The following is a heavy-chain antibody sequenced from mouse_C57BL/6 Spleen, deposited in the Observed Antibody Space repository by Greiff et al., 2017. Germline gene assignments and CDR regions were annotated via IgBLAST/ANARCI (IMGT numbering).Heavy chain of an antibody. V-gene: IGHV1-62-2*01. CDR3: ARHEEEVLYDGYYVWFAY. CDR1: GYTFTEYT. Sequence: VQLQQSGAELVKPGASVKLSCKASGYTFTEYTIHWVKQRSGQGLEWIGWFYPGSGSIKYNEKFKDKATLTADKSSSTVYMELSSLTSEDSAVXFCARHEEEVLYDGYYVWFAYWGQGTLVTVSA. D-gene: IGHD2-3*01. CDR2: FYPGSGSI. J-gene: IGHJ3*01.